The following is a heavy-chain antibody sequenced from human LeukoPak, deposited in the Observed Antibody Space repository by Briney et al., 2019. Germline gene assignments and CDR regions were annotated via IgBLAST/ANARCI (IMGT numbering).Heavy chain of an antibody. CDR3: ATDPQYCSSTSCYMRDY. CDR2: FDPEDGET. Sequence: ASVKVSCKVSGYTLTELSMHWVRQAPGKGLEWMGGFDPEDGETIYAQKFPGRVTMTEDTSTDTAYMELSSLRSEDTAVYYCATDPQYCSSTSCYMRDYWGQGTLVTVSS. CDR1: GYTLTELS. V-gene: IGHV1-24*01. D-gene: IGHD2-2*02. J-gene: IGHJ4*02.